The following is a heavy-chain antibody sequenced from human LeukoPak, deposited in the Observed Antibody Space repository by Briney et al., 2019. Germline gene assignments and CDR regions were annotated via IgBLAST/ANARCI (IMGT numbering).Heavy chain of an antibody. V-gene: IGHV3-74*01. J-gene: IGHJ4*02. CDR2: IASDGSST. CDR1: GFTFSSYW. Sequence: GGSLRLSRAASGFTFSSYWMNWVRQAPGKGLVWVSRIASDGSSTTYADSVKGRFSISRDNAKNTLYLQMNSLRVEDTAVYYCVRDFRSADYWGQGTLVTVSS. CDR3: VRDFRSADY.